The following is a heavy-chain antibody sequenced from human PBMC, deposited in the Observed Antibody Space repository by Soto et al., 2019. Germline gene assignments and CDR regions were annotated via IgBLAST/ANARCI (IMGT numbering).Heavy chain of an antibody. J-gene: IGHJ4*02. CDR1: GYTFTSYG. D-gene: IGHD3-3*01. V-gene: IGHV1-18*04. CDR2: ISTYNGNT. Sequence: QVQLVQSAAEVKKPGASVKVSCKTSGYTFTSYGISWVRQAPGQGLEWMGWISTYNGNTNYAQKFQGRATTTTDTSTTTAYMELRSLKSDDTAVYDCARLLFVEWFDDYWGQGTLVTVSS. CDR3: ARLLFVEWFDDY.